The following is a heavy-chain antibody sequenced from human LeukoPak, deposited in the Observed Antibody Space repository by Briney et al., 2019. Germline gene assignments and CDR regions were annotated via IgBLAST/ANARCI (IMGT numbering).Heavy chain of an antibody. J-gene: IGHJ5*02. CDR2: IYYSGST. CDR3: ASLSSSWYGGRFDP. Sequence: SETLSLTCTVSGGSISSYYWSWIRQPPGKGLEWIGYIYYSGSTNYNPSLKSRVTISVDTSKNQFSLKLSSVTAADTAVYYCASLSSSWYGGRFDPWGQGTLVTVSS. D-gene: IGHD6-13*01. V-gene: IGHV4-59*01. CDR1: GGSISSYY.